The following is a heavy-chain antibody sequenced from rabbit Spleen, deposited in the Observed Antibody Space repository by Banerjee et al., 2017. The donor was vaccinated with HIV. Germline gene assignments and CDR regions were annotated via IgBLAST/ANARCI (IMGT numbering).Heavy chain of an antibody. J-gene: IGHJ4*01. CDR1: GFDFSDKAV. CDR3: VRGASDSGYYSL. V-gene: IGHV1S45*01. Sequence: QEQLVESGGGLVQPEGSLTLTCKASGFDFSDKAVMCWVRQAPGKGLQWIACINAITGRAVYATWAKGRFTISKTSSTTVTLQMTSLTAADTATYFCVRGASDSGYYSLWGPGTLVTVS. D-gene: IGHD1-1*01. CDR2: INAITGRA.